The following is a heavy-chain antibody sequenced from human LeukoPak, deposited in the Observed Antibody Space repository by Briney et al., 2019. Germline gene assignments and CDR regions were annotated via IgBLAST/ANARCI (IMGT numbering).Heavy chain of an antibody. D-gene: IGHD6-19*01. J-gene: IGHJ4*02. CDR1: GFALSNYE. CDR2: IGPSGASI. V-gene: IGHV3-48*03. CDR3: ARVQRSSGWHF. Sequence: PGGSLRLSCAGSGFALSNYEMNWVRQAPGKGLEWVSFIGPSGASISYADSVRGRFTTSRDNAKNSVYLQMNSLRVEDTAVYYCARVQRSSGWHFGGQGTLVTVSS.